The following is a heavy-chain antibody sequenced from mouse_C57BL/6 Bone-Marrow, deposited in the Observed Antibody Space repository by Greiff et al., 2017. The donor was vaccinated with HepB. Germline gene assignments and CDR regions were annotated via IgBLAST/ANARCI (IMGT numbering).Heavy chain of an antibody. Sequence: VQGVESGPGLVAPSQSLSITCTVSGFSLTSYGVDWVRQSPGKGLEWLGVIWGVGSTNYNSALKSRLSISKDNSKSQVFLKMNSLQTDDTAMYYCARRQLRNYAMDYWGQGTSVTVSS. J-gene: IGHJ4*01. CDR2: IWGVGST. D-gene: IGHD3-2*02. CDR1: GFSLTSYG. CDR3: ARRQLRNYAMDY. V-gene: IGHV2-6*01.